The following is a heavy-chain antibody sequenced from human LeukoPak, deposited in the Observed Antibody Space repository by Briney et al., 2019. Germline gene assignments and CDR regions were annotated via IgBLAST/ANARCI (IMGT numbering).Heavy chain of an antibody. CDR2: ISGSGGGT. D-gene: IGHD2-21*01. Sequence: GESLKISCAASGFTFSSYAMSCVRQAPGKGLEWVSAISGSGGGTYYADSVKGRFTISRDNSKNTLYLQMNSLRAEDTAVYYCAKGPYCGGDCYSGEDYWGQGTLVTVSS. CDR3: AKGPYCGGDCYSGEDY. V-gene: IGHV3-23*01. CDR1: GFTFSSYA. J-gene: IGHJ4*02.